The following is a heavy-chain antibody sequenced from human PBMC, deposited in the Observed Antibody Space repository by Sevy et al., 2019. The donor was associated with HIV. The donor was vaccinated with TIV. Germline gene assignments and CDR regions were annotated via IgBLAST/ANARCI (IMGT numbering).Heavy chain of an antibody. V-gene: IGHV1-18*01. J-gene: IGHJ4*02. Sequence: ASVKVSCKASGYPFSSYGISWVRQAPGQGLEWMGWISADSGNSNYAQNLQGRVTMTTDTSTSTAYMELRSLRFDDTAVYYCATDLGGYGGNSIDYWGQGTLVTVSS. CDR3: ATDLGGYGGNSIDY. CDR2: ISADSGNS. CDR1: GYPFSSYG. D-gene: IGHD2-21*02.